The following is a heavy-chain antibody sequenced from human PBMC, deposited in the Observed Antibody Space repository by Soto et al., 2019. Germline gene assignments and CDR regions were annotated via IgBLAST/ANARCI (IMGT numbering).Heavy chain of an antibody. CDR3: AKAYQGGDSWYWFDP. Sequence: QVQLVESGGGVVQPGRSLRLSCAASGFTFNIYGMHWVRQAPGKGLEWEAVIPYDGNTKYYADSVKGRFIISRDNSKSTVSLQMNTLRTEDTAVYYCAKAYQGGDSWYWFDPWGQGTLVNVSS. V-gene: IGHV3-30*18. CDR1: GFTFNIYG. CDR2: IPYDGNTK. J-gene: IGHJ5*02. D-gene: IGHD6-13*01.